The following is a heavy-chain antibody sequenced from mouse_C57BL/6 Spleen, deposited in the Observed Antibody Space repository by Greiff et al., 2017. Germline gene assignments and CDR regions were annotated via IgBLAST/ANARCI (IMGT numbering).Heavy chain of an antibody. CDR3: TRDGSRLDY. Sequence: VQLQQSGAELVRPGASVTLSCKASGYTFTDYEMHWVKQTPVHGLEWIGAIDPETGGTAYNQKFKGKAILTADKSSSTAYMELRSLTSEDSAVYYCTRDGSRLDYWGQGTTLTVSS. V-gene: IGHV1-15*01. D-gene: IGHD1-1*01. CDR1: GYTFTDYE. J-gene: IGHJ2*01. CDR2: IDPETGGT.